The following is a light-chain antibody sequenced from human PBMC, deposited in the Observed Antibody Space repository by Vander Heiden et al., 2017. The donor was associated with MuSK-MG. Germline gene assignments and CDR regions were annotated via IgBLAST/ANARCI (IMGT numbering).Light chain of an antibody. CDR2: WAS. J-gene: IGKJ2*01. CDR3: QQYDSTPYT. CDR1: QSVLYSSNNKNY. Sequence: DIVMTQSPDSLAVSLGERATIHCKSSQSVLYSSNNKNYLAWYQQKPGQPPKLLIYWASTRESGVPDRFSGSGSGTDFTLTISSLQAEDVAVYYCQQYDSTPYTFGQGTKLEIK. V-gene: IGKV4-1*01.